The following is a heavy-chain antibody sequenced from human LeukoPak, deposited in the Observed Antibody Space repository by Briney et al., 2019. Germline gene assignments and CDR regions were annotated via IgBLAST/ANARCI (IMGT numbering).Heavy chain of an antibody. D-gene: IGHD3-10*01. CDR2: INPSGGST. J-gene: IGHJ6*02. Sequence: ASVKVSCKASGYTFTSYGISWVRQAPGQGLEWMGIINPSGGSTSYAQKFQGRVTMTRDTSTSTVYMELSSLRSEDTAVYYCARDRSVLLWFGESNYYYYGMDVWGQGTTVTVSS. V-gene: IGHV1-46*01. CDR1: GYTFTSYG. CDR3: ARDRSVLLWFGESNYYYYGMDV.